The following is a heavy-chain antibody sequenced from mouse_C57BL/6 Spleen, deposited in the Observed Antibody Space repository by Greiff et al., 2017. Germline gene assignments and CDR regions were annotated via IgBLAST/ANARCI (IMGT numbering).Heavy chain of an antibody. CDR3: SRKRTTVVAEAMDY. D-gene: IGHD1-1*01. V-gene: IGHV1-81*01. Sequence: VQLQQSGAELARPGASVKLSCKASGYTFTSYGISWVKQRTGQGLEWIGDIYPRSGNTYYNEKFKGKATLTADKSSSTAYMELRSLTSEDSAVYFCSRKRTTVVAEAMDYWGQGTSVTVSS. CDR1: GYTFTSYG. J-gene: IGHJ4*01. CDR2: IYPRSGNT.